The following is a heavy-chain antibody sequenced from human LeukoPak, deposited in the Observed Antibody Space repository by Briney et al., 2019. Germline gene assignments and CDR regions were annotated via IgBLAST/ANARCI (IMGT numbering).Heavy chain of an antibody. CDR1: GGSINTPNYY. V-gene: IGHV4-39*07. CDR2: IFYSGGT. D-gene: IGHD5-12*01. CDR3: AKGGGYEAQYYYYYLDV. Sequence: NSSETLSLTCTVSGGSINTPNYYWGWIRQTPGKGLEWIGNIFYSGGTYYSPSLTSRVTISLGTSRNRFSLKLNSVTAADTAVYYCAKGGGYEAQYYYYYLDVWGKGTTVTISS. J-gene: IGHJ6*03.